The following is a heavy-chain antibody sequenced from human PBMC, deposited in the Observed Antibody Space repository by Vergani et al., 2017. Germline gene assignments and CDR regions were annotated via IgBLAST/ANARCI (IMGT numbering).Heavy chain of an antibody. J-gene: IGHJ2*01. CDR2: IDWDDEK. CDR1: GIPLSTSGMR. Sequence: QVTLKESGPALVKPTQTLTLTCTVSGIPLSTSGMRVSWIRRPPGKAPEWLARIDWDDEKFYSPSLKTRLTISKDTSKNQVVLTMTKMDPVDTAMYYCTWLYGPTGHWYFDFWGRGTLVAVSS. CDR3: TWLYGPTGHWYFDF. V-gene: IGHV2-70*04. D-gene: IGHD3-10*01.